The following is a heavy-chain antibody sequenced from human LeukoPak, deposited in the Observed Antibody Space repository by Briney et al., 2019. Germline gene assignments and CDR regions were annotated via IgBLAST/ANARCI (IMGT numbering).Heavy chain of an antibody. J-gene: IGHJ4*02. CDR3: AGDSARTIFGVIST. V-gene: IGHV3-30*09. CDR1: GFAFSKYA. D-gene: IGHD3-3*01. Sequence: PGKSLTLSCVASGFAFSKYAMHWVRQAPGKGLEWVGVVSYDGSNKFYADFVKGRFAISKDNSKNTLSLQMNGLRPEDTAMYYCAGDSARTIFGVISTWGQGTLVTVSS. CDR2: VSYDGSNK.